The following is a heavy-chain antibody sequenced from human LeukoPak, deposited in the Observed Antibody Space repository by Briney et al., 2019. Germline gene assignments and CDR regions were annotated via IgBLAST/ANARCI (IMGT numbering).Heavy chain of an antibody. V-gene: IGHV1-46*01. CDR3: AKESVPYSGSYTT. J-gene: IGHJ5*02. CDR2: MNPSGGST. D-gene: IGHD1-26*01. Sequence: ASVKVSCXASGYTFTSYYMHWVRQAPGQGLGWMGIMNPSGGSTSYAQKFQGRVTMTRDTSTSTVYMELSSLRSEDTAVYYCAKESVPYSGSYTTWGQGTLVTVSS. CDR1: GYTFTSYY.